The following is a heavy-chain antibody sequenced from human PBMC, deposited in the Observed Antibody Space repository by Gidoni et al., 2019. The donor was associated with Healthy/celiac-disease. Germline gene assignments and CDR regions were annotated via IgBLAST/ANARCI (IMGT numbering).Heavy chain of an antibody. Sequence: EVQLVESGGGLVKPGGSLRLSCAASGFTFSSYSMNWVRQAPGKGLEWVSSISSSSSYIYYADSVKGRFTISRDNAKNSLYLQMNSLRAEDTAVYYCAREHRGAVAFDYWGQGTLVTVSS. J-gene: IGHJ4*02. CDR1: GFTFSSYS. V-gene: IGHV3-21*01. CDR3: AREHRGAVAFDY. D-gene: IGHD6-19*01. CDR2: ISSSSSYI.